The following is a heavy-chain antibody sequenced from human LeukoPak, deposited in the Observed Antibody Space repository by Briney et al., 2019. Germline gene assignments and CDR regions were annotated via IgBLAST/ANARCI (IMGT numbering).Heavy chain of an antibody. V-gene: IGHV1-18*01. CDR3: ARDVVLKGSYPEAWFDP. D-gene: IGHD3-16*02. CDR2: ISAYNGNT. J-gene: IGHJ5*02. Sequence: GASVKVSCKASGYTFTSYGISWVRQAPGQGLEWMGWISAYNGNTNYAQKLQGRVTMTTDTSTSTAYMELRSLRSDDTAVYYCARDVVLKGSYPEAWFDPWGQGTLVTVSS. CDR1: GYTFTSYG.